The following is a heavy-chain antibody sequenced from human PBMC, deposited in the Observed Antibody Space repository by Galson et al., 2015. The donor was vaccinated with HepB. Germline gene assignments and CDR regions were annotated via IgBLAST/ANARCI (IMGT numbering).Heavy chain of an antibody. V-gene: IGHV1-8*01. Sequence: SVTVSCKASGYTFTSYDINWVRQATGQGLEWMGWMNPNSGNTGYAQKFQGRVTMTRNTSISTAYMELSSLRSEDTAVYYCARVLYSGSYYGGINWFDPWGQGTLVTVSS. CDR3: ARVLYSGSYYGGINWFDP. J-gene: IGHJ5*02. CDR1: GYTFTSYD. CDR2: MNPNSGNT. D-gene: IGHD1-26*01.